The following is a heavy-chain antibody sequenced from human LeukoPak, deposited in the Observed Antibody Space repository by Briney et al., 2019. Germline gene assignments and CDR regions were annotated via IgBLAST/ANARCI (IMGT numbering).Heavy chain of an antibody. CDR3: ARVSWMAHGGNYFDY. V-gene: IGHV4-59*01. J-gene: IGHJ4*02. D-gene: IGHD3-16*01. CDR1: GGSISSYY. CDR2: IYYSGST. Sequence: SETLSLTCTVSGGSISSYYWSWIRQPPGKGLEWIGYIYYSGSTNYNLSLKSRVTISVDTSKNQFSLKLSSVTAADTAVYYCARVSWMAHGGNYFDYWGQGTLVTVSS.